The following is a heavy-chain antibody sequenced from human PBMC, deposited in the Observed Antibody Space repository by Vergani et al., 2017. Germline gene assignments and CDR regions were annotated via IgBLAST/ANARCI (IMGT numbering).Heavy chain of an antibody. V-gene: IGHV4-34*01. Sequence: QVQLQQWGAGLLKPSETLSLTCAVYGGSFSGYYWSWIRQPPGKGLGWIGEINHSGSTNYNPSLKSRVTISVDTSKNQFSLKLSSVTAADTAVYYCARGTGGYCSGGSCWYFDYWGQGTLVTVSS. J-gene: IGHJ4*02. CDR2: INHSGST. D-gene: IGHD2-15*01. CDR1: GGSFSGYY. CDR3: ARGTGGYCSGGSCWYFDY.